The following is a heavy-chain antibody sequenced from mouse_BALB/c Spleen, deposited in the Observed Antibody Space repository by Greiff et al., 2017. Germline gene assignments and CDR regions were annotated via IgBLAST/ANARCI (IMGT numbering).Heavy chain of an antibody. CDR3: VREDYYGSSHTYFDV. CDR1: GFTFSSYT. CDR2: ISNGGGST. D-gene: IGHD1-1*01. J-gene: IGHJ1*01. V-gene: IGHV5-12-2*01. Sequence: EVHLVESGGGLVQPGGSLKLSCAASGFTFSSYTMSWVRQTPEKRLEWVAYISNGGGSTYYPDTVKGRFTISRDNAKNTLYLQMSSLKSEDTAMYTCVREDYYGSSHTYFDVWGEGTTVTVSA.